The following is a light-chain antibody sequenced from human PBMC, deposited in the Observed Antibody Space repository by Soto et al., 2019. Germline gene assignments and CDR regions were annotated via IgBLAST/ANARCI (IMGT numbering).Light chain of an antibody. CDR3: QQYSTSRT. CDR1: QSVSSNH. Sequence: DIVLTQSPGTLSLSPWEIATLSCEASQSVSSNHFAWYQQKPVQAPRLLIYGGSSRATGIPVRFSGSGSVTDFPLAITRLETEDFAVYYCQQYSTSRTFGQGTKWIS. V-gene: IGKV3-20*01. J-gene: IGKJ1*01. CDR2: GGS.